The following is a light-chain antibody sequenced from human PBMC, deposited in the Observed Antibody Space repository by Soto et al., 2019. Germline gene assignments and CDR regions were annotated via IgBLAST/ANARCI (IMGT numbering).Light chain of an antibody. Sequence: EVVLTQSPGTLSLSPGGRATLSCRASQSVSRRLAWYQQRPGQSPRLLISGASMRASGVPVRFIGSGSGTDFTLTITRLEPEDFAVYYCQQYNNWPAITFGQGTRLEIK. CDR1: QSVSRR. CDR2: GAS. J-gene: IGKJ5*01. CDR3: QQYNNWPAIT. V-gene: IGKV3D-15*01.